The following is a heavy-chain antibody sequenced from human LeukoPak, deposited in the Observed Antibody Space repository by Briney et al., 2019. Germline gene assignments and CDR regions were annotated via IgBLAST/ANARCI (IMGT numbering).Heavy chain of an antibody. V-gene: IGHV4-34*01. J-gene: IGHJ4*02. CDR2: INHSGST. Sequence: NSSETLSLTCAVYGGSFSGYYWSWIRQPPGKGLEWIGEINHSGSTNYNPSLKSRVTISVDTSKNQFSLKLSSVTAADTAVYYCARAANRYFDWLLDYWGQGTLVTVSS. D-gene: IGHD3-9*01. CDR1: GGSFSGYY. CDR3: ARAANRYFDWLLDY.